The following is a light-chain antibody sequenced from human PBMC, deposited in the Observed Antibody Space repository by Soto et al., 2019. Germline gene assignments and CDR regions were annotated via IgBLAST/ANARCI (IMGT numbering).Light chain of an antibody. Sequence: DIQMTQSPSTLSASVGDRVTITCRASQSISSWLAWYQQKPGKAPKLLIYDDSSLESAVRSRFSGSGSGTEFTLSISGLQPDDFATYYCQQYNSYSFGQGTKLEIK. CDR3: QQYNSYS. CDR1: QSISSW. J-gene: IGKJ2*01. V-gene: IGKV1-5*01. CDR2: DDS.